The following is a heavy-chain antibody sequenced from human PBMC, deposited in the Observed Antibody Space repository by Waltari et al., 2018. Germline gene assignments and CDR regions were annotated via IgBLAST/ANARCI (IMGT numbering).Heavy chain of an antibody. D-gene: IGHD3-16*02. Sequence: EVQLVESGGGLVKPGGSLRLSCAASGFTFSNAWMNWVRPAPGKGLEWVGRIKSKTDGGTTDYAAPVKGRFTISRDDSKNTLYLQMNSLKTEDTAVYYCAKATLTFGGVIASNDYWGQGTLVTVSS. CDR2: IKSKTDGGTT. V-gene: IGHV3-15*07. CDR1: GFTFSNAW. J-gene: IGHJ4*02. CDR3: AKATLTFGGVIASNDY.